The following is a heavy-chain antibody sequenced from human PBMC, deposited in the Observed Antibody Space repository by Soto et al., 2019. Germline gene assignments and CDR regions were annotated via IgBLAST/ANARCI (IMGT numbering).Heavy chain of an antibody. CDR3: ARDHSNVWYNCFDP. CDR1: GDSISSGDYY. CDR2: TIYSGST. J-gene: IGHJ5*02. V-gene: IGHV4-31*03. D-gene: IGHD6-19*01. Sequence: SETLSLTCIVSGDSISSGDYYWSWIRQHPGKGLEWIGYTIYSGSTHSNPSLKSRVTLSVDTSKNQFSLKLSSVTAADTSIFFCARDHSNVWYNCFDPWGQGPLVTVSS.